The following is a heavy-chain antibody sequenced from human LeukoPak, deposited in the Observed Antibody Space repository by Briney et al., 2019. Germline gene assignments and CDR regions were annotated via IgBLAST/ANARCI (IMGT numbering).Heavy chain of an antibody. Sequence: SETLSLTCTVSGGSISSSSYYWGWIRQPPGKGLEWIGSIYYSGSTYYNPSLKSRVTISVDTSKNQFSLKLSSVTAADTAVYYRANLGHIVVVPAAMKYYYYGMDVWGQGTTVTVSS. CDR2: IYYSGST. J-gene: IGHJ6*02. D-gene: IGHD2-2*01. CDR1: GGSISSSSYY. CDR3: ANLGHIVVVPAAMKYYYYGMDV. V-gene: IGHV4-39*01.